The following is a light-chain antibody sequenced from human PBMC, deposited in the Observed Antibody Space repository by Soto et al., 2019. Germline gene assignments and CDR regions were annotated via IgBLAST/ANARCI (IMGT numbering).Light chain of an antibody. CDR1: RSNIGSNE. CDR2: RNN. V-gene: IGLV1-47*01. J-gene: IGLJ3*02. Sequence: QAVVTQPPSASGTPGQKVTISCSGSRSNIGSNEVYWYQQLPGTAPKLLIYRNNQRPSGVPDRFSGSKSGTSASLAISGLRSEDEADYYCAAWDDSLSGPVFGGGTKLTVL. CDR3: AAWDDSLSGPV.